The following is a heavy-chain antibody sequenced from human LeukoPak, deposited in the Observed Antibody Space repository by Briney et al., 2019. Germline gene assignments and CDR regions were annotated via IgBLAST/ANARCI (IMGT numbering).Heavy chain of an antibody. V-gene: IGHV3-21*01. CDR2: ISSSSSYI. Sequence: PGRSLRLSCAASGFTFSSYAMHWVRQAPGKGLEWVSSISSSSSYIYYADSVKGRFTISRDNAKNSLYLQMNSLRAEDTAVYYCARLALGSYSNYAVDYWGQGTLVTVSS. CDR3: ARLALGSYSNYAVDY. CDR1: GFTFSSYA. D-gene: IGHD4-11*01. J-gene: IGHJ4*02.